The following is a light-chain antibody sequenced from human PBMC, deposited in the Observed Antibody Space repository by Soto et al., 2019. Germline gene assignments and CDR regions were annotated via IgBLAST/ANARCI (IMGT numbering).Light chain of an antibody. Sequence: QSALTQPASVSGSPGQSITISCTGTSSDIGGSNYVSWYQHHPGKAPKLMIFEVSDRPSGVSNRFSGSKSGNTASLTISGLQADDEADYYCSSYTSINNYTRVIFGGGTKLTVL. J-gene: IGLJ2*01. V-gene: IGLV2-14*01. CDR1: SSDIGGSNY. CDR2: EVS. CDR3: SSYTSINNYTRVI.